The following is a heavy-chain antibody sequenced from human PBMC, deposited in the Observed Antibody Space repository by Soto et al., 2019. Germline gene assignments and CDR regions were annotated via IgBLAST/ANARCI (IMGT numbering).Heavy chain of an antibody. V-gene: IGHV3-33*01. CDR3: ARDLTTGYIDY. Sequence: QVQMVESGGGVVQPGTSLRLSCVASGFTFGRSGMHWVRQAPGGALEWVAIIWFDVSKKYYADSVKGRLTVSRDNSKNTLYLQMKSPRGDDTAVYYCARDLTTGYIDYWGQGTLVTVSS. CDR2: IWFDVSKK. D-gene: IGHD5-12*01. J-gene: IGHJ4*02. CDR1: GFTFGRSG.